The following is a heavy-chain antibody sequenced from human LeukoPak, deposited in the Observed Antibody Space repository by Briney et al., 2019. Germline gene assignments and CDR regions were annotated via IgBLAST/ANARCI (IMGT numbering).Heavy chain of an antibody. J-gene: IGHJ4*02. V-gene: IGHV4-61*02. Sequence: SETLSLTCTVSGYSISSSYYWSWIRQPAGKGLEWIGRIYTSGSTNYNPSLKSRVTISVDTSKNQFSLKLSSVTAADTAVYYCARGGGIGSSWFPSYFDYWGQGTLVTVSS. D-gene: IGHD6-13*01. CDR3: ARGGGIGSSWFPSYFDY. CDR2: IYTSGST. CDR1: GYSISSSYY.